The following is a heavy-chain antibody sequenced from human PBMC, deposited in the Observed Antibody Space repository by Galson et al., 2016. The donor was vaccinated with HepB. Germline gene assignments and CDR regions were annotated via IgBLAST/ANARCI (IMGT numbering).Heavy chain of an antibody. CDR3: VRERDGRFFDY. V-gene: IGHV3-7*01. J-gene: IGHJ4*02. Sequence: SLRLSCAASGFRFSSFWMSWVRQAPGKGLEWVANRNQDGGEQYYVDSVRGRFTISRDNAQNSLFLQMDSLRGEDTAVHYCVRERDGRFFDYWGQGTLVTVSS. CDR1: GFRFSSFW. CDR2: RNQDGGEQ. D-gene: IGHD3-16*01.